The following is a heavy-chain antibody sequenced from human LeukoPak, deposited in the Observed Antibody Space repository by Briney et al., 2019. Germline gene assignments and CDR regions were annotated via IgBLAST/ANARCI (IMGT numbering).Heavy chain of an antibody. CDR1: GYTFTSYD. J-gene: IGHJ6*02. CDR3: ATAWVAYYDSWSGSVSYYGMDV. D-gene: IGHD3-3*01. CDR2: MNPNSGNT. V-gene: IGHV1-8*01. Sequence: GASVKVSCKASGYTFTSYDINWVRQAPGQGLEWMGWMNPNSGNTGYAQKFQGRVTMTRNTSISTAYMELSSLRSEDTAVYYCATAWVAYYDSWSGSVSYYGMDVWGQGTTVTVSS.